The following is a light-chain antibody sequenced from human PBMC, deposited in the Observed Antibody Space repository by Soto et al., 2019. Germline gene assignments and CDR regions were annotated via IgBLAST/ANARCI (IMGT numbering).Light chain of an antibody. V-gene: IGKV3-20*01. CDR1: QSVVGSY. Sequence: EVVFTQAPGTLSLSPVERATLPGSSSQSVVGSYLAWYQQKPGQAPRVLIYGTSSRATGIPDRFSGSGSGTDFTLTISRLEPEDFAVYYCQQYTTSSRTFGQGTKVDIK. CDR2: GTS. J-gene: IGKJ1*01. CDR3: QQYTTSSRT.